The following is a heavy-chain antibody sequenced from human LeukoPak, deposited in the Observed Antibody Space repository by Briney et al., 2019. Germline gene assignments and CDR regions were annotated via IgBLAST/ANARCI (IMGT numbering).Heavy chain of an antibody. V-gene: IGHV3-74*01. CDR3: ARGIYGDPPAIDQ. Sequence: PGGSLRLSCAASGFTFSSYWMHWVRQAPGEGLVWVSRLNFDGSRTTYAEFVEGRFTISRDNAKNTLFLHMNSLRAEDTAVYYCARGIYGDPPAIDQWGQGALVTVSS. J-gene: IGHJ4*02. CDR1: GFTFSSYW. D-gene: IGHD4-17*01. CDR2: LNFDGSRT.